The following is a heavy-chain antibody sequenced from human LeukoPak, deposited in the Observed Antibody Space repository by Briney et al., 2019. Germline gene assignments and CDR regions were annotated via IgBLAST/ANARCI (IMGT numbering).Heavy chain of an antibody. CDR2: ISSSTYI. CDR3: ARGGVPAAPPDYYYYYMDV. J-gene: IGHJ6*03. CDR1: GFTFSSYS. V-gene: IGHV3-21*01. D-gene: IGHD2-2*01. Sequence: EPGGSLRLSCAASGFTFSSYSMNWVRQAPGKGLEWVSSISSSTYIYYADSLKGRFTISRDNAKNSLYLQMNSLRAEDTAVYYCARGGVPAAPPDYYYYYMDVWGKGTTVTVSS.